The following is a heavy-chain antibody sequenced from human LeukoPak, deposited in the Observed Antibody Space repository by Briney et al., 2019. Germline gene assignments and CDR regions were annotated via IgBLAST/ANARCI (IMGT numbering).Heavy chain of an antibody. D-gene: IGHD6-6*01. CDR2: IYYSGST. V-gene: IGHV4-59*01. CDR1: GFTFKNVW. J-gene: IGHJ4*02. Sequence: GSLRLSCAASGFTFKNVWMSWIRQPPGKGLEWIGYIYYSGSTNYNPSLKSRVTISVDTSKNQFSLKLSSVTAADTAVYYCARGDEYSSPSGDYWGQGTLVTVSS. CDR3: ARGDEYSSPSGDY.